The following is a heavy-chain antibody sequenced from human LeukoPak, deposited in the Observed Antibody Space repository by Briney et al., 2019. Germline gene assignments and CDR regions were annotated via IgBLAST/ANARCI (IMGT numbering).Heavy chain of an antibody. CDR3: AKGYGSGLYWYFDL. CDR2: ISGSGGRT. V-gene: IGHV3-23*01. CDR1: GFTFSSYA. J-gene: IGHJ2*01. D-gene: IGHD6-19*01. Sequence: GGSLRLSCAASGFTFSSYAMSWVRQAPGKGLEWVSAISGSGGRTHYADSVKGRFTISRDNSRNTLYLQMNSLRAEDTAVYYCAKGYGSGLYWYFDLWGRGNLVTVSS.